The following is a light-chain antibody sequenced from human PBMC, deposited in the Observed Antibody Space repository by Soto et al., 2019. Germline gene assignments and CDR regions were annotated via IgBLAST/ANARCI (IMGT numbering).Light chain of an antibody. J-gene: IGKJ1*01. CDR2: GAS. CDR3: QQYNNWPWT. CDR1: QSISDT. V-gene: IGKV3-15*01. Sequence: EIVMTQSPATLSVSPGGRATLSCRASQSISDTLAWYQQKPGQAPRLLIYGASTRATGFPARFSGSGSGTDFTLTISSLQSQDFAVYYCQQYNNWPWTFGRGTKVDIX.